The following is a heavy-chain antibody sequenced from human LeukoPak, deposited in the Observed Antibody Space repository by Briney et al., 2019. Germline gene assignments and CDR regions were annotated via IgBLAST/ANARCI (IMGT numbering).Heavy chain of an antibody. J-gene: IGHJ4*02. CDR2: ISETGRTT. D-gene: IGHD3-10*01. V-gene: IGHV3-23*01. CDR3: AKDHDNTDFYYYFDS. Sequence: PGGSLRLSCAASGFSFDAYAMSWVRQAPGKGLEWVSSISETGRTTSYTDSVKGRLTISRDKSKSTLHLQMNRLRAEDTALYYCAKDHDNTDFYYYFDSWGQGTLVTVSS. CDR1: GFSFDAYA.